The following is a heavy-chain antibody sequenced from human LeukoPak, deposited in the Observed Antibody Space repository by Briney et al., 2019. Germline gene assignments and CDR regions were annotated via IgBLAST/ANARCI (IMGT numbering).Heavy chain of an antibody. Sequence: GASLRLSCAASGIAFSGDAMNWVRQAPGKGLEWVSGISGSGGSTYYADFVKGRFTISRDNSKNTLYLEMNSLIAEDTATYYCAKTAKGSLPAYYYDSWGQGTLVTVSS. CDR1: GIAFSGDA. J-gene: IGHJ5*01. V-gene: IGHV3-23*01. D-gene: IGHD3-10*01. CDR2: ISGSGGST. CDR3: AKTAKGSLPAYYYDS.